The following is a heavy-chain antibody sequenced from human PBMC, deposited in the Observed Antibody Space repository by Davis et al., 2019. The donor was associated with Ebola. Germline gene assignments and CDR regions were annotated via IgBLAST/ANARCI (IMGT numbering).Heavy chain of an antibody. CDR1: GFTFTTFW. J-gene: IGHJ4*02. D-gene: IGHD6-19*01. CDR3: GRDHSSGWSTAY. V-gene: IGHV3-7*03. Sequence: PGGSLRLSCAASGFTFTTFWMTWVRQAPGKGLEWVAHINQDGSETYYADSLKGRFTVSRDNAKSSLYLQMNSLRAEDTAVYYCGRDHSSGWSTAYWGQGALVTVSS. CDR2: INQDGSET.